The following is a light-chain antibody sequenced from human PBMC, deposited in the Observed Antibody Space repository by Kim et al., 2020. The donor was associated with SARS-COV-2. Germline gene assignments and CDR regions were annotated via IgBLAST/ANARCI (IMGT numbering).Light chain of an antibody. CDR2: GNS. CDR3: QSYDSSSNYV. J-gene: IGLJ1*01. V-gene: IGLV1-40*01. CDR1: SSNIGAGYD. Sequence: GQRVTISCTGSSSNIGAGYDVHWYQQLPGTAPKLLIYGNSNRPSGVPDRFSGSKSGTSASLAITGLQAEDEADYYCQSYDSSSNYVFGTGTKVTVL.